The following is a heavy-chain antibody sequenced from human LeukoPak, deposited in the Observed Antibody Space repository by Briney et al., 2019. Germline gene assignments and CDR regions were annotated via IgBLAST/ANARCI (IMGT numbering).Heavy chain of an antibody. Sequence: SETLSLTCSVSGGSISSSSYYWGWISQPPGKGLEWIGSIYYSGSTYYNPSLKSRVTISVDTSKNQFSLRLSSVTAAATAVYYCARRGIAAAPYCFDYCGQGTLVTVSS. CDR3: ARRGIAAAPYCFDY. CDR2: IYYSGST. D-gene: IGHD6-13*01. J-gene: IGHJ4*02. CDR1: GGSISSSSYY. V-gene: IGHV4-39*01.